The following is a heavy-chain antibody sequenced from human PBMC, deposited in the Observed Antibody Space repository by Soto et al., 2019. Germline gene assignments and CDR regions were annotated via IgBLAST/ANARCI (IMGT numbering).Heavy chain of an antibody. CDR1: GGSISSSSSY. CDR2: IYYSGST. J-gene: IGHJ5*02. CDR3: LRQRRGAATVTSVINWFDP. D-gene: IGHD4-17*01. Sequence: QLQLQESGPGLVKPSETLSLTCTVSGGSISSSSSYWGWIRQPPGRGLEWIGNIYYSGSTNYIPSRKSRDTIAVDTSKNQYSLKVNSVPAADTAVYYCLRQRRGAATVTSVINWFDPWGQGALVTVSS. V-gene: IGHV4-39*01.